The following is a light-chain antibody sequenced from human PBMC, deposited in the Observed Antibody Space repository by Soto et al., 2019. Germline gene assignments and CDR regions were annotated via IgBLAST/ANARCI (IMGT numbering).Light chain of an antibody. CDR3: QHLSRPPPHT. CDR2: AAS. Sequence: IQLTQSPSSLSASVGDRVTFTCRASQDISNYIAWYQQKPGQAPRLLIYAASTLQSGVPSRFNGAWSGTDFTLTISSLQPEDFATYYCQHLSRPPPHTFGQGTRLEIK. V-gene: IGKV1-9*01. J-gene: IGKJ2*01. CDR1: QDISNY.